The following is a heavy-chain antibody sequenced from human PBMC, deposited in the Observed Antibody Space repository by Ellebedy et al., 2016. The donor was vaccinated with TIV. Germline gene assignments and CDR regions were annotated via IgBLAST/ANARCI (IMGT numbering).Heavy chain of an antibody. J-gene: IGHJ3*02. CDR3: ARQGTKDALDI. V-gene: IGHV4-34*12. D-gene: IGHD1-14*01. CDR2: IVASGAT. Sequence: SETLSLTCAVSGGSLGGYYWGWIRQSPGKGLEWIGHIVASGATDYNPSLKTRVTMSVETSKNHLSLDLSSVTAADSAVYFCARQGTKDALDIWGQGTLVTVSS. CDR1: GGSLGGYY.